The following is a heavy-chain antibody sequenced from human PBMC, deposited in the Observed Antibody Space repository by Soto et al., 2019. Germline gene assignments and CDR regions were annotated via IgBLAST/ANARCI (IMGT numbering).Heavy chain of an antibody. V-gene: IGHV5-10-1*01. CDR2: IDPSDSYT. Sequence: GESLKISCRGSGYSFTIYWISWVRQMPGKGLGWMGRIDPSDSYTNYSPSFQGHVTISADKSISTAYLQWSSLKASDTAMYYCARHVXNYGDYAAHYYYYGMDVWGQGTTVTVSS. CDR3: ARHVXNYGDYAAHYYYYGMDV. D-gene: IGHD4-17*01. CDR1: GYSFTIYW. J-gene: IGHJ6*02.